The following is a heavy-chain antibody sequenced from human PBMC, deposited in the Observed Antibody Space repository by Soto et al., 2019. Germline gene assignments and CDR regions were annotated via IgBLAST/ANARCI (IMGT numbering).Heavy chain of an antibody. CDR2: IIPILGIA. V-gene: IGHV1-69*02. D-gene: IGHD3-10*01. CDR3: AGQHDYGSGSYELWFDP. J-gene: IGHJ5*02. Sequence: QVQLVQSGAEVKKPGSSVKVSCKASGGTFSSYTISWVRQAPGQGLEWMGRIIPILGIANYAQKFQGRVTSTAEKSTSTAYMELSSLRSEDTAVYYCAGQHDYGSGSYELWFDPWGQGTLVTVSS. CDR1: GGTFSSYT.